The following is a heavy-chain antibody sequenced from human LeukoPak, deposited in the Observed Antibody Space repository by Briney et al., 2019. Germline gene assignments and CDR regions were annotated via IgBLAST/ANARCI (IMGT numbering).Heavy chain of an antibody. Sequence: GGSLRLSCAASGFTFSSYAMSWVRQAPGKGLEWVSAISGSGGNTYYADSVKGRFTISRDTSKNTLYLQMNSLRAEDTAVYYCAKGSSDIVVVPAATYYYYGMDVWGKGTTVTVSS. D-gene: IGHD2-2*01. CDR3: AKGSSDIVVVPAATYYYYGMDV. CDR2: ISGSGGNT. J-gene: IGHJ6*04. V-gene: IGHV3-23*01. CDR1: GFTFSSYA.